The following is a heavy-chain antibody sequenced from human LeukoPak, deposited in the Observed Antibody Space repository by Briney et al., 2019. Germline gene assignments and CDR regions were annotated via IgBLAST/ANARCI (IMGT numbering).Heavy chain of an antibody. D-gene: IGHD6-13*01. Sequence: GASVKVSCKASGYSFTDFYMHWVRQAPGQGLEWMGWINPNSGGTNYAQKFQGRVTMTRDTSISTAYMELSRLRSDDTAVYYCAREGGYSSTWSNYWGQGNLVTVSS. J-gene: IGHJ4*02. CDR2: INPNSGGT. CDR3: AREGGYSSTWSNY. CDR1: GYSFTDFY. V-gene: IGHV1-2*02.